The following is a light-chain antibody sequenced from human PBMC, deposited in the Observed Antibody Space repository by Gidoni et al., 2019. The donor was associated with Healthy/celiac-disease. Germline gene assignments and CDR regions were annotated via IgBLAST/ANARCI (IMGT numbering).Light chain of an antibody. CDR3: QQYYSYPPRT. Sequence: AIRMTQSPSSLSASTGDRATITFRASQGISSYLAWYQQKPGKAPKLLIYAASTLQSGVPSRFSGSGSGTDFTLTISCLQSEDFATYYCQQYYSYPPRTFGQGTKVEIK. CDR2: AAS. CDR1: QGISSY. V-gene: IGKV1-8*01. J-gene: IGKJ1*01.